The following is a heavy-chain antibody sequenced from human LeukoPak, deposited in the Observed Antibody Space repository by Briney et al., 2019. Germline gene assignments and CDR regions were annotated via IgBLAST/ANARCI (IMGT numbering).Heavy chain of an antibody. CDR1: GFTFSTDA. CDR3: ARDPNFLDI. J-gene: IGHJ3*02. V-gene: IGHV3-48*02. CDR2: ISSSSSTI. Sequence: GGSLRLSCAAAGFTFSTDAMTWVRQAPGKGLEWVSYISSSSSTIYYADSVKGRFTISRDNAKNSLYLQMNSLRDEDTAVYYCARDPNFLDIWGQGTMVTVSS. D-gene: IGHD3-3*01.